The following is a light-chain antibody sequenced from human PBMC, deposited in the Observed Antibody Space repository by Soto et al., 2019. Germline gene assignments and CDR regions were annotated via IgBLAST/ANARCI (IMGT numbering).Light chain of an antibody. Sequence: DIPMTQSPSSLSASVGDRVTITCRASQSISNYLNWYQQRPGKAPKLLIYLASSLSSGVPSKFSGSGSGTDFTLTISVPQPEDSATYYCQQTYKTPLTFGQGTKVEIK. V-gene: IGKV1-39*01. J-gene: IGKJ1*01. CDR3: QQTYKTPLT. CDR2: LAS. CDR1: QSISNY.